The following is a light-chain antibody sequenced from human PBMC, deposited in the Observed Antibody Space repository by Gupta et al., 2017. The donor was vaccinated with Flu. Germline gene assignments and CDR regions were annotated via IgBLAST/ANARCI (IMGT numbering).Light chain of an antibody. CDR3: ESQDGSTNVWV. CDR1: SDNVGSND. J-gene: IGLJ3*02. CDR2: DDS. Sequence: KVNISSAGSSDNVGSNDVDWYQQGPGPAPNLLIFDDSRRRSGIPDGFSGSKSGTSATMNTTGLQAGDEADYYWESQDGSTNVWVFGGGTKLTVL. V-gene: IGLV1-51*02.